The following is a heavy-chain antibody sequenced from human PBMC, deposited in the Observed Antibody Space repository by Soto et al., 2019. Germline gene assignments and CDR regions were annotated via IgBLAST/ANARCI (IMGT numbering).Heavy chain of an antibody. Sequence: PSETLSLTCTVSGGSISSYYWSWIRQPPGKGLEWIGYIYYSGSTNYNPSLKSRVTISVDTSKNQFSLKLSSVTAADTAVYYCARRATVPQQRYYMDVWGKGTTVTVSS. CDR2: IYYSGST. J-gene: IGHJ6*03. D-gene: IGHD1-26*01. CDR3: ARRATVPQQRYYMDV. CDR1: GGSISSYY. V-gene: IGHV4-59*08.